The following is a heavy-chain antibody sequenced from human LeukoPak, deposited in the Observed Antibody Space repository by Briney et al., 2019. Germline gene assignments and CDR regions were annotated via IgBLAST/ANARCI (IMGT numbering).Heavy chain of an antibody. CDR3: ARVVHGIDWYFDL. CDR1: GFTFSNYW. J-gene: IGHJ2*01. V-gene: IGHV3-74*01. Sequence: PGGSLRLSCVVSGFTFSNYWMNWVRQAPGKGLVWVSRINGDGSIISYGDFVKGRFTISRDNSKNTLYLQMNSLRAEDTAVYYCARVVHGIDWYFDLWGRGTLVTVSS. CDR2: INGDGSII. D-gene: IGHD1-1*01.